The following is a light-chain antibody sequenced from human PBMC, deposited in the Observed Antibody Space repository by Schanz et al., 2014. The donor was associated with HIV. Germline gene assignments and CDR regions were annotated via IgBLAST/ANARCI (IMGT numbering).Light chain of an antibody. J-gene: IGKJ4*01. V-gene: IGKV1-9*01. Sequence: IQLTQSPSSLSASVGDRVTITCRASQDISSYLAWYQQKPGKAPKLLIYGASTLQSGVPSRFSGSGSGTDFPLIISNLQPEDFATYYSQQLNAFFTVGGGPKVQIK. CDR1: QDISSY. CDR3: QQLNAFFT. CDR2: GAS.